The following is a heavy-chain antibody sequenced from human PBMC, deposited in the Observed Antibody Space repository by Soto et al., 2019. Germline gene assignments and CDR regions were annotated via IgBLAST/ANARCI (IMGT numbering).Heavy chain of an antibody. J-gene: IGHJ6*02. CDR3: ARARGYYGSGSLYYYYGMDV. CDR1: GGSFSGYY. CDR2: INHSGST. Sequence: SETLSLTCAVYGGSFSGYYWSWIRQPPGKGLEWIGEINHSGSTNYNPSLKSRVTISVDTSKNQFSLKLSSVTAADTAVYYCARARGYYGSGSLYYYYGMDVWGQGTTVTVSS. V-gene: IGHV4-34*01. D-gene: IGHD3-10*01.